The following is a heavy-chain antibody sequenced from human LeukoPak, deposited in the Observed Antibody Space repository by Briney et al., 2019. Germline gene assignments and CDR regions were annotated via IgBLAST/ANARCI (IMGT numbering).Heavy chain of an antibody. CDR3: VKARMPHCGTDCLES. CDR2: IRGSGGGT. V-gene: IGHV3-23*01. CDR1: GFTFSNYG. D-gene: IGHD2-21*02. J-gene: IGHJ4*02. Sequence: GGSLRLSCAASGFTFSNYGMSWVRQAPGKGLEWVSVIRGSGGGTYYADSMKGRFTISRDNSKNTVYLQMNSLRAEDTAVYYCVKARMPHCGTDCLESWGQGTLVTVSS.